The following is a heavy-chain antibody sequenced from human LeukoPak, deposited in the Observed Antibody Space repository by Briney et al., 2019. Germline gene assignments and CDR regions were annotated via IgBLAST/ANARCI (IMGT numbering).Heavy chain of an antibody. CDR3: ARLLGLWQSGDY. CDR1: DGSISSYY. V-gene: IGHV4-59*08. D-gene: IGHD6-19*01. CDR2: IYYSGST. Sequence: SETLSLTCTVSDGSISSYYWSWIRQPPGKGLEWIGYIYYSGSTNYNPSLKSRVTISVDTSKNQFSLKLSSVTAADTAVYYCARLLGLWQSGDYWGQGTLVTVSS. J-gene: IGHJ4*02.